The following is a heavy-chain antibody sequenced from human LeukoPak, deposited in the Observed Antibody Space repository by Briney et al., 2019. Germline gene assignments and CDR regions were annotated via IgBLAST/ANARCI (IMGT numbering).Heavy chain of an antibody. J-gene: IGHJ4*02. CDR3: ARGRDGYNKNDY. V-gene: IGHV3-21*01. CDR2: ISSSSSYI. D-gene: IGHD5-24*01. Sequence: PGGSLRLSCAASGFTFSSYSMNWVRQAPGKGLEWVSSISSSSSYIYYADSVKGRFTISRDNAKNSLYLQMNSLRAEDTAVYYCARGRDGYNKNDYWGQGTLVTVSS. CDR1: GFTFSSYS.